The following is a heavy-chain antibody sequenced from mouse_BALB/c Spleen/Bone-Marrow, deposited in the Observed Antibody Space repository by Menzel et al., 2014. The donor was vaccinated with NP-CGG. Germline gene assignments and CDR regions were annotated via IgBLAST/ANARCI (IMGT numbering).Heavy chain of an antibody. Sequence: EVMLVESGGGLVQPGGSLKLSCAASGFDFSRYWMSWVRRAPGKGLEWIGEINPDSSTINYTPSLKDKFIISRDNAKNTLYLQMSEVRSEDTALYYCARLSYYGRFAYWGQGTQVTVSA. CDR3: ARLSYYGRFAY. J-gene: IGHJ3*01. CDR2: INPDSSTI. D-gene: IGHD1-1*01. V-gene: IGHV4-1*02. CDR1: GFDFSRYW.